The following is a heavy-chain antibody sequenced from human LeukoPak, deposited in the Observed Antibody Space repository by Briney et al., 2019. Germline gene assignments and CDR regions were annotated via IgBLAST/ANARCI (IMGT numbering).Heavy chain of an antibody. D-gene: IGHD3-22*01. CDR3: ARAILVVITEIDY. CDR1: GFTFSNYW. Sequence: GGSLRLSCAASGFTFSNYWMHWVRQAPGKGLVWVSRINSDGRSTKYADSVKGRFTISRDNAKNTLYLQMNSLRAEDTAVYYCARAILVVITEIDYWGQGTLVTVSS. J-gene: IGHJ4*02. CDR2: INSDGRST. V-gene: IGHV3-74*01.